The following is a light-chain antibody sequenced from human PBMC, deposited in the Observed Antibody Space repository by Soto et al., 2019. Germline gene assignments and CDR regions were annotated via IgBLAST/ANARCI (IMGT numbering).Light chain of an antibody. Sequence: DIVMTQSPDSLAVSMGARATINCKSSQSVLYSSNSKNYLAWYQQKAGQPPKLLIYWASTRESGVPDRFSGSGSGTDFTLTISSLQAEDVAVYYCQQHYSTPLAFGQGTRLEIK. V-gene: IGKV4-1*01. CDR1: QSVLYSSNSKNY. CDR2: WAS. J-gene: IGKJ5*01. CDR3: QQHYSTPLA.